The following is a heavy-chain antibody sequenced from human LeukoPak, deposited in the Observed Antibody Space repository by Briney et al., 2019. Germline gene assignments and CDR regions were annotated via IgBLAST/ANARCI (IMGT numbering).Heavy chain of an antibody. V-gene: IGHV3-66*01. Sequence: GGSLRLSCAASGFTVSSNYMSWVRQAPGKGLEWVSVIYSSGSTYYADSVKGRFTISRDNSKNTLYLQMNSLRAEDTAVYYCARALDNGDYPLGYWGQGTLVTVSS. CDR2: IYSSGST. CDR1: GFTVSSNY. J-gene: IGHJ4*02. D-gene: IGHD4-17*01. CDR3: ARALDNGDYPLGY.